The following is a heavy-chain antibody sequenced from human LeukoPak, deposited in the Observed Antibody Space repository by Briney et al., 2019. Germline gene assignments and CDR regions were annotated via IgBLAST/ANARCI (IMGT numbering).Heavy chain of an antibody. D-gene: IGHD6-13*01. CDR3: ARNSWRIAAAPFDP. J-gene: IGHJ5*02. CDR2: ISYTGST. CDR1: GGSFSGYY. Sequence: SETLSLTCAVYGGSFSGYYWSWIRQPPGKGLEYIGYISYTGSTNSNPSLKSRVTISVDTSKNQFSLKLSSVTAADTAVYYCARNSWRIAAAPFDPWGQGTLVTVSS. V-gene: IGHV4-59*08.